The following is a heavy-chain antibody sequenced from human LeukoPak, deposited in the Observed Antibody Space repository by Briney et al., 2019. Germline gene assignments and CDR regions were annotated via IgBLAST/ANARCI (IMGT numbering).Heavy chain of an antibody. CDR1: GFTFSSYG. J-gene: IGHJ4*02. CDR3: AKAPYDILTAAGY. D-gene: IGHD3-9*01. Sequence: PGGSLRLSCAASGFTFSSYGMHWVRQAPGKGLEWVAFIRYDGSNKYYADSVKGRFTISRDNSKNTLHLQMNSLRAEDTAVYYCAKAPYDILTAAGYWGQGTLVTVSS. CDR2: IRYDGSNK. V-gene: IGHV3-30*02.